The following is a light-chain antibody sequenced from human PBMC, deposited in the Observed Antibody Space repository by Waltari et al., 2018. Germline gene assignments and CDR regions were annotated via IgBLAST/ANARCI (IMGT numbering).Light chain of an antibody. CDR1: QSVSNY. V-gene: IGKV3-11*01. CDR2: DVS. CDR3: QQRSLWYT. Sequence: EIVLTQSPAILSLSPGERATLSCWASQSVSNYIAWYQQKLGQAPRPLIYDVSNRATGTPARFSGSGSGTDFTLTISSLEPEDSAVYYCQQRSLWYTFGQGTKLEIK. J-gene: IGKJ2*01.